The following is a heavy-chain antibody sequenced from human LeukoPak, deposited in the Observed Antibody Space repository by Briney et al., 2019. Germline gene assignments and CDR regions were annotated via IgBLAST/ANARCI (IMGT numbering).Heavy chain of an antibody. CDR2: IKQDGSEK. CDR1: GFTFSNYW. CDR3: ARDKAGGPTILVY. J-gene: IGHJ4*02. D-gene: IGHD5-12*01. Sequence: GGSLRLSCAASGFTFSNYWMSWVRQAPGKGLEWVANIKQDGSEKYYVDSVKGRFTISRDNAKNSLYLQMNSLRAEDTAVYYCARDKAGGPTILVYWGQGTLVTVSS. V-gene: IGHV3-7*01.